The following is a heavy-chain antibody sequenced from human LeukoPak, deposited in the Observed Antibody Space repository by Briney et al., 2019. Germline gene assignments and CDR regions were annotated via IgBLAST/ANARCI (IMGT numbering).Heavy chain of an antibody. V-gene: IGHV3-23*01. J-gene: IGHJ4*02. CDR3: AKGSGGSCYLPLDY. CDR2: ISGGGTT. D-gene: IGHD2-15*01. CDR1: GGSFSGYY. Sequence: ETLSLTCAVYGGSFSGYYWSWIRQPPGKGLEWVSGISGGGTTYFADPVKGRFTISRDNSMHTLYLQMNSLRAEDTAVYFCAKGSGGSCYLPLDYWGQGTLVTVSS.